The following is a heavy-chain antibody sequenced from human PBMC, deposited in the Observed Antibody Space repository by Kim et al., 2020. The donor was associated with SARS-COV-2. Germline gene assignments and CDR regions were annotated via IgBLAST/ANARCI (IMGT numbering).Heavy chain of an antibody. J-gene: IGHJ5*01. D-gene: IGHD3-16*01. CDR3: ARHGLGDDS. CDR2: ST. Sequence: STMYAQKFQGRITMTRDTSTSTVYMELNSLRSEDTAMYYCARHGLGDDSWGQGTLVTVSS. V-gene: IGHV1-46*01.